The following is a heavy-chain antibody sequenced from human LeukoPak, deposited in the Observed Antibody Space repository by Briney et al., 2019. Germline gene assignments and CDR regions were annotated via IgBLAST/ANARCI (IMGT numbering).Heavy chain of an antibody. J-gene: IGHJ5*02. CDR3: ARTAGGSDWFDP. CDR2: INHSGST. D-gene: IGHD3-10*01. CDR1: GGSFSGYY. Sequence: PSETLSLTCAVYGGSFSGYYWSWIRQPPGKGLVWIGEINHSGSTNYNPSLKSRVTISVDTSKNQFSLKLSSVTAADTAIYYCARTAGGSDWFDPWGQGTLVTVSS. V-gene: IGHV4-34*01.